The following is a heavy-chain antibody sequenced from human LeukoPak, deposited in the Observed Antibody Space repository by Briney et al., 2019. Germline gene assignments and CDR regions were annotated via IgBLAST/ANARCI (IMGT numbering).Heavy chain of an antibody. V-gene: IGHV4-39*01. Sequence: SETLSLTCTASGGSITSSSYYWGWIRQPPGKGLEWIGSIYYSGSTYYNPSLKSRVTISVDTSKNQFSLKLSSVTAADTAVYYCARRDSSGVVPRWDYWGQGALVTVSS. J-gene: IGHJ4*02. CDR3: ARRDSSGVVPRWDY. D-gene: IGHD6-25*01. CDR2: IYYSGST. CDR1: GGSITSSSYY.